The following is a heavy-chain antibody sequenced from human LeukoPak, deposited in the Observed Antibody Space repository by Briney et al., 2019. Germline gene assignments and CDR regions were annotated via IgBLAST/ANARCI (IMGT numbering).Heavy chain of an antibody. CDR1: GGSFSGYY. D-gene: IGHD1-26*01. V-gene: IGHV4-34*01. CDR2: INHSGST. CDR3: ARSYYPARFDP. J-gene: IGHJ5*02. Sequence: SETLSLTCAVYGGSFSGYYWSWIRQPPGKGLEWIGEINHSGSTNYNPSLKSRVTISVDTSKNQFSLKLSSVTAADTAVYYCARSYYPARFDPWGQGTLVTVSS.